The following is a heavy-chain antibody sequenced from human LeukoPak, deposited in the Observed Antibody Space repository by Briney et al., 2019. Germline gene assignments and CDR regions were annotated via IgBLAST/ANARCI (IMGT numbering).Heavy chain of an antibody. CDR3: AKTYGSGREFDY. CDR1: GFPFSSHW. D-gene: IGHD3-10*01. Sequence: GGSLRLSCAASGFPFSSHWLSWFRQSPGKGLEWVAVISYDGSNKYYADSVKGRFTISRDNSKDTLYLQMNSLRAEDTAVYYCAKTYGSGREFDYWGQGTLVTVSS. V-gene: IGHV3-30*18. J-gene: IGHJ4*02. CDR2: ISYDGSNK.